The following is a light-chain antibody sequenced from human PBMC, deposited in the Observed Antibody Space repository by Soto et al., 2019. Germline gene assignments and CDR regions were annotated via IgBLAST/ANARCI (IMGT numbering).Light chain of an antibody. V-gene: IGLV2-8*01. CDR2: EVT. Sequence: QSVLTQPPSASGFPGQSVTISCPGTSSDVGYYDYVSWYQQHPGKAPKLVIYEVTKRPSGVPDRFSGSKSGTSASLAITGLQAEDEADYYCQSYDSSLSAPYVFGTGTKVTVL. J-gene: IGLJ1*01. CDR3: QSYDSSLSAPYV. CDR1: SSDVGYYDY.